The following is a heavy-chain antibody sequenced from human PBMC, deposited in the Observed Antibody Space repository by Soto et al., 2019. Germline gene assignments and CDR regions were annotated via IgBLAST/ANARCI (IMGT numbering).Heavy chain of an antibody. CDR3: ARGGYYYGSGDGYYYYGMDV. CDR1: GYTFTSYG. Sequence: QVQLVQSGAEVKEPGASVKVSCKASGYTFTSYGISWVRQAPGQGLEWMGWISAYNGNTNYAQKLQGRVTMTTDTSTSTAYMELRSLRSDDTAVYYCARGGYYYGSGDGYYYYGMDVWGQGTTVTVSS. V-gene: IGHV1-18*01. J-gene: IGHJ6*02. CDR2: ISAYNGNT. D-gene: IGHD3-10*01.